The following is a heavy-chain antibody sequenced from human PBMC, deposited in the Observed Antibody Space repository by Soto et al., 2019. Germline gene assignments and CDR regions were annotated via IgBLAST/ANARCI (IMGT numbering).Heavy chain of an antibody. V-gene: IGHV1-69*13. CDR3: ARASTYSSSWYGYWLDP. D-gene: IGHD6-13*01. CDR2: VIPIFGTA. CDR1: GGPFSSYA. Sequence: SVKVSCTASGGPFSSYAISWVRQAPGQGLEWMGGVIPIFGTANSAQKFQGRVTITADESTSTAYMELSSLRSEETAVYYCARASTYSSSWYGYWLDPWGQGTLVTVSS. J-gene: IGHJ5*02.